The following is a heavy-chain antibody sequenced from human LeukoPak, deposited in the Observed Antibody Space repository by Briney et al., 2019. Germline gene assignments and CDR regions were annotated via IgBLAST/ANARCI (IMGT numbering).Heavy chain of an antibody. J-gene: IGHJ4*02. D-gene: IGHD3-9*01. V-gene: IGHV4-59*08. CDR2: VYYSGGT. Sequence: PSETLSLTCTVSGASVRSHYCNWVRQSPEKGLEWIGYVYYSGGTNYNPSLKSAGTISLDTSKNQFSLKLTSVTVEDTAVYYCATTGATSPSYADWFNIENGGQGILVTVSS. CDR1: GASVRSHY. CDR3: ATTGATSPSYADWFNIEN.